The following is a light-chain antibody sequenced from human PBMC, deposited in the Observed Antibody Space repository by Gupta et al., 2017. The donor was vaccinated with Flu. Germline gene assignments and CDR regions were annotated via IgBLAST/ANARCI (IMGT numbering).Light chain of an antibody. CDR1: QSRLKSNGYNY. CDR3: VQTLHTPSVT. Sequence: TPGEPASISCRSSQSRLKSNGYNYLDWYLQRPGQSPQVLVYLGSNRASGVPDRFSGSGSGTDFTLKISKVEAEDVGVYYCVQTLHTPSVTFGQGTRMDIK. CDR2: LGS. J-gene: IGKJ5*01. V-gene: IGKV2-28*01.